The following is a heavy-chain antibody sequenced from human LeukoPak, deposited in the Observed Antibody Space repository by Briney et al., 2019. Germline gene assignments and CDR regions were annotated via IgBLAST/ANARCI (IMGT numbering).Heavy chain of an antibody. Sequence: GGSLRLSCAASGFTFSSYGMHWVRQAPGKGLEWVAVISYDGSNKYYADSVKGRFTISRDNSKNTLYLQMNSLRAEDTAVYYCAKGEAAQGYGDPYWGQGTLVTVSS. CDR3: AKGEAAQGYGDPY. J-gene: IGHJ4*02. V-gene: IGHV3-30*18. CDR1: GFTFSSYG. D-gene: IGHD4-17*01. CDR2: ISYDGSNK.